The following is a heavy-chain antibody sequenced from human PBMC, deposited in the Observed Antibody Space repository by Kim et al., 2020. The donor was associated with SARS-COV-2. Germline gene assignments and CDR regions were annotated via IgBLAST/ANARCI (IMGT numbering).Heavy chain of an antibody. D-gene: IGHD3-3*01. CDR3: ASSLRFLEWLGGGWFDP. V-gene: IGHV3-21*01. CDR1: GFTFSSYS. J-gene: IGHJ5*02. CDR2: ISSSSSYI. Sequence: GGSLRLSCAASGFTFSSYSMNWVRQAPGKGLEWVSSISSSSSYIYYADSVKGRFTISRDNDKNSLYLQMNSLRAEDTAVYYCASSLRFLEWLGGGWFDPWGQGTLGTVSS.